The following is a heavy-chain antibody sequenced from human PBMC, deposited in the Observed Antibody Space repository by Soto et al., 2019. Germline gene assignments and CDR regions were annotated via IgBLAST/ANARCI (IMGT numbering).Heavy chain of an antibody. V-gene: IGHV1-69*06. J-gene: IGHJ4*02. D-gene: IGHD6-13*01. CDR1: GGTFSSYA. CDR2: IIPIFGTA. CDR3: ARGPGIAAAGTFFDY. Sequence: SVKVSWKASGGTFSSYAISWVRQAPGQGLEWMGGIIPIFGTANYAQKFQGRVTITADKSTSTAYMELSSLRSEDTAVYYCARGPGIAAAGTFFDYWGQGILVTVSA.